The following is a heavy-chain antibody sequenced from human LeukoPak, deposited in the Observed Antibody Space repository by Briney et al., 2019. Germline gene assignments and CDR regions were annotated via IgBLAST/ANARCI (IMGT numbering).Heavy chain of an antibody. CDR1: GYTFTSYG. Sequence: ASVKVSXKASGYTFTSYGISWVRQAPGQGLEWIGWISAYNGNTNYAQKLQGRVTMTTDTSTSTAYMELRSLRSDDTAVYYCARGSRGVTDFWSGYYTAYYYMDVWGKGTTVTVS. CDR2: ISAYNGNT. D-gene: IGHD3-3*01. J-gene: IGHJ6*03. V-gene: IGHV1-18*01. CDR3: ARGSRGVTDFWSGYYTAYYYMDV.